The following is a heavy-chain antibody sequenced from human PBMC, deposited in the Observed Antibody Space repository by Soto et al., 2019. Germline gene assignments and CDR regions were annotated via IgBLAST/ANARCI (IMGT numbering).Heavy chain of an antibody. V-gene: IGHV3-30-3*01. CDR2: ISYDGSNK. Sequence: QVQLVESGGGVVQPGRSLRLSCAASGFTFSSYAMHWVRQAPGKGLEWVAVISYDGSNKYYADSVKGRFTISRDNSKKTLYLQMNSLRAEDTAVYYCATAMTGTDYYYGMDVWGQGTTVTVSS. D-gene: IGHD1-1*01. CDR3: ATAMTGTDYYYGMDV. J-gene: IGHJ6*02. CDR1: GFTFSSYA.